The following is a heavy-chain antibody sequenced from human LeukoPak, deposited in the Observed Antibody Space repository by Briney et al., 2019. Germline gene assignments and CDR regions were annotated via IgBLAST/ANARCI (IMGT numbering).Heavy chain of an antibody. D-gene: IGHD3-9*01. CDR2: IYPSNSDT. CDR3: ARHSYDDILTGTTPPDY. CDR1: GYSFPIYW. Sequence: GESLMISCQASGYSFPIYWIAWVRQVSGKGLEWLGIIYPSNSDTRYSPSFQGRVTISVDTSVTTAYLQLSSLQTSDTAIYYCARHSYDDILTGTTPPDYWGQGTLLSISS. J-gene: IGHJ4*02. V-gene: IGHV5-51*01.